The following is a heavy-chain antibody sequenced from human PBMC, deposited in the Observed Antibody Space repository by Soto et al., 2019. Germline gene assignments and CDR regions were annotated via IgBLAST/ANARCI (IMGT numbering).Heavy chain of an antibody. CDR1: GFTFSTYS. CDR3: VMGSSGHYYTAFDI. J-gene: IGHJ3*02. CDR2: ISINGDTK. Sequence: GGSLRLACSASGFTFSTYSMHWVRQAPGKGLEYLSAISINGDTKFYADSVKGRFTISRNNSKNTVYLQMSSLRAEDTAVYYCVMGSSGHYYTAFDIWGQGTMVTVSS. D-gene: IGHD3-22*01. V-gene: IGHV3-64D*06.